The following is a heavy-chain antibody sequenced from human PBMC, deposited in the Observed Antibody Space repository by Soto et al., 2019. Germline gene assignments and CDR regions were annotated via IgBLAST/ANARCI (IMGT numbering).Heavy chain of an antibody. D-gene: IGHD3-3*01. CDR3: VRDVIGFWSGYYTGCFDY. J-gene: IGHJ4*01. V-gene: IGHV3-7*01. CDR2: IKQDGSEE. Sequence: PGGSLRLSCAASGFTFSRYWMSWFRQAPGKGLEWVANIKQDGSEESYVDSVRGRFTVSRDNAKNSLYLQMNSLRAEDTAVYYCVRDVIGFWSGYYTGCFDYWGQGILVTVSS. CDR1: GFTFSRYW.